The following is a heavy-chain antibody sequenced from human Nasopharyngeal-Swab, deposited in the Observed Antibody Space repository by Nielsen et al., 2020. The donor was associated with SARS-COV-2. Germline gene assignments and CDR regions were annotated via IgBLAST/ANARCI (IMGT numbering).Heavy chain of an antibody. CDR3: ARLDSSSWKFGY. CDR2: ISSSSSYI. CDR1: GFTFSSYS. J-gene: IGHJ4*02. D-gene: IGHD6-13*01. Sequence: GESLKISCAASGFTFSSYSMNWVRQAPGRGLEWVSSISSSSSYIYYADSVKGRFTISRDNAKNSLYLQMNSLRAEDTAVYYCARLDSSSWKFGYWGQGTLVTVSS. V-gene: IGHV3-21*01.